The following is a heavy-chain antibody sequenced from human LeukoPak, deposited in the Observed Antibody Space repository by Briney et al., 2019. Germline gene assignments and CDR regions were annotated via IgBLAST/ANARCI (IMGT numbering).Heavy chain of an antibody. CDR3: ARAPLRYFDWLSRDDAFDI. D-gene: IGHD3-9*01. CDR1: GGSIGSSSYY. Sequence: SETLSLTCTVSGGSIGSSSYYWGWIRQPPGKGLEWIGSIYYSGSTYYNPSLKSRVTISVDTSKNQFSLKLSSVTAADTAVYYCARAPLRYFDWLSRDDAFDIWGQGTMVTVSS. CDR2: IYYSGST. V-gene: IGHV4-39*07. J-gene: IGHJ3*02.